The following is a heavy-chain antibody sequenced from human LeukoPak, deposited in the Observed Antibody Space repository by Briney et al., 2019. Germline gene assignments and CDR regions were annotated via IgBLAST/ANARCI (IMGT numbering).Heavy chain of an antibody. CDR3: ARDNGDFFQRAFDI. Sequence: PSQTLSLTCTVSGGSISSGGYYWSWIRQHPGKGLEWIGYIYYSGSTYYNPSLKSRVTISVDTSKNQFSLKLSSVTAADTAVYYCARDNGDFFQRAFDIWGQGTVVTVSS. CDR1: GGSISSGGYY. CDR2: IYYSGST. V-gene: IGHV4-31*03. D-gene: IGHD4-17*01. J-gene: IGHJ3*02.